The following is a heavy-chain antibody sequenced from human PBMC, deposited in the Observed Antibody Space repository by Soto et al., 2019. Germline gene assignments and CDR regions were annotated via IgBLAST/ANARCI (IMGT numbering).Heavy chain of an antibody. V-gene: IGHV1-18*04. Sequence: GASVKVSCKASGYTFTSYGISWVRQAPGQGLEWMGWISAYNGNTNYAQKLQGRVTMTTDTSTSTAYTELRSLRSDDTAVYYCARAPSIAARRYYYYYYGMDVWGQGTTVTVSS. D-gene: IGHD6-6*01. CDR3: ARAPSIAARRYYYYYYGMDV. J-gene: IGHJ6*02. CDR2: ISAYNGNT. CDR1: GYTFTSYG.